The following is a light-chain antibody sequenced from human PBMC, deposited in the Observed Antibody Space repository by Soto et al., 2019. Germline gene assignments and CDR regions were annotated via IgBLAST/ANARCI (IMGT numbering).Light chain of an antibody. V-gene: IGKV3-20*01. J-gene: IGKJ4*01. CDR1: QSVSSSY. CDR3: QQYGSSPALT. CDR2: GAS. Sequence: EIVLTQSPGTLSLSPGERATLSCRASQSVSSSYLAWYQQKPGQAPRLLIYGASSRATGIPDRLSGSGSGTDFTLPISRLEPEDFAVYYCQQYGSSPALTFGGGTKVEIK.